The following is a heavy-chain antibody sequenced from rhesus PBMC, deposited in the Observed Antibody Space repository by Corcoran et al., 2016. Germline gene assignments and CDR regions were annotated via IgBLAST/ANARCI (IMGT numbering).Heavy chain of an antibody. J-gene: IGHJ4*01. V-gene: IGHV4-169*02. CDR2: IYGSGSST. Sequence: QLQLQESGPGLVKPSETLSVTCAVSGGSISSSYWSWIRQAPGKGLEWIGYIYGSGSSTNYKPSLKSRFILSVDTSKNQLSLKLSSVTAADTAVYYCASDPLGGGDYWGQGVLVTVSS. D-gene: IGHD3-34*01. CDR1: GGSISSSY. CDR3: ASDPLGGGDY.